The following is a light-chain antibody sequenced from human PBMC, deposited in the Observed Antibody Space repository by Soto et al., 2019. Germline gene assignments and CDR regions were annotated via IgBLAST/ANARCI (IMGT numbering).Light chain of an antibody. Sequence: TQSPATLSLSPGESATFSCRASQSVNTNLAWYQLKPGQAPRLLVYGASSRATGVQDRFSGSGSGAEFTLTIRRLEPEDFAVYYCQQYGSSGTCGQGTKVDIK. CDR3: QQYGSSGT. J-gene: IGKJ1*01. CDR2: GAS. V-gene: IGKV3-20*01. CDR1: QSVNTN.